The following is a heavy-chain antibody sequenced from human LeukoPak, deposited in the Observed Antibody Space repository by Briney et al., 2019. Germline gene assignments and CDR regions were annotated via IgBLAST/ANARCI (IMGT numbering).Heavy chain of an antibody. CDR2: ISYDGSNK. D-gene: IGHD3-22*01. Sequence: PGGSLRLSCAASGFTFSSYGMHWVRQAPGKGLEWVAVISYDGSNKYYADSVKGRFTISRDNSKNTLYLQMNSLRAEDTAVYYCAKRQYYYDSSGPADPKYYFDYWGQGTLVTVSS. J-gene: IGHJ4*01. CDR3: AKRQYYYDSSGPADPKYYFDY. CDR1: GFTFSSYG. V-gene: IGHV3-30*18.